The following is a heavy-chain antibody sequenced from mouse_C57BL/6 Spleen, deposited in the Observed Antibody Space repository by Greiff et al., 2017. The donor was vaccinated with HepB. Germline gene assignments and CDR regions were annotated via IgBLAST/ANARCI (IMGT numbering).Heavy chain of an antibody. CDR1: GYAFSSYW. CDR2: IYPGDGDT. Sequence: QVQLQQSGAELVKPGASVKISCKASGYAFSSYWMNWVKQRPGKGLEWIGQIYPGDGDTNYNGKFKGKATLTADKSSSTAYMQLSSLTSEDSAVYFCARPVGPYWYFDVWGTGTTVTVSS. D-gene: IGHD1-1*01. V-gene: IGHV1-80*01. J-gene: IGHJ1*03. CDR3: ARPVGPYWYFDV.